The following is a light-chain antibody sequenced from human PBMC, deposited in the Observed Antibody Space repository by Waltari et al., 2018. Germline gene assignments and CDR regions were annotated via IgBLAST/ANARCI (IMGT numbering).Light chain of an antibody. CDR3: KQYNTYSF. V-gene: IGKV1-5*03. CDR2: KAS. CDR1: QSISNW. Sequence: DIRMTQSPSSLSASVGDRVTITCRASQSISNWLAWYQQKPGKAPILLIYKASILKSGAPSRFSVVGSGIKFTHTPRSLQPDNFATYYCKQYNTYSFFAEGTRLEIK. J-gene: IGKJ2*01.